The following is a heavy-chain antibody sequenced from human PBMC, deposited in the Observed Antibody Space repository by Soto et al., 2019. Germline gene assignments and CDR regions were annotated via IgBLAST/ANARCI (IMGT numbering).Heavy chain of an antibody. V-gene: IGHV4-59*01. CDR1: GFTFSSNA. D-gene: IGHD4-4*01. J-gene: IGHJ5*02. Sequence: LRLSCAASGFTFSSNAMSWVRQAPGKGLEWIGYVYYSGTTNYNPFLKSRVTLSLXXXKXXXXLKXXSGXAAXTAVYYCARDVIAPPNYFDPWGQGTLVTVSS. CDR3: ARDVIAPPNYFDP. CDR2: VYYSGTT.